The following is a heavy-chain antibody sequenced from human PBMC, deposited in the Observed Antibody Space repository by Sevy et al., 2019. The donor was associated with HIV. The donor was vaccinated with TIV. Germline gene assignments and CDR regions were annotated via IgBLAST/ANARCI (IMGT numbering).Heavy chain of an antibody. D-gene: IGHD2-15*01. J-gene: IGHJ6*02. V-gene: IGHV1-69*13. CDR2: IIPIFATP. CDR3: ARGLGYCSETSCDVDYYYYGMDV. Sequence: ASVKVSCEASGGPFSSYGITWVRQAPGQGLEWMGGIIPIFATPISAQSFQGRLTITADESTKTVYMELSSLRSEDTAVYYCARGLGYCSETSCDVDYYYYGMDVWGQGTTVTVSS. CDR1: GGPFSSYG.